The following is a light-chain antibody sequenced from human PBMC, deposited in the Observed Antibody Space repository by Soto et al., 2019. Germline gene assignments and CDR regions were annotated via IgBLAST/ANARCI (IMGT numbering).Light chain of an antibody. J-gene: IGKJ1*01. CDR3: QQSYSTPPT. V-gene: IGKV1-39*01. CDR2: AAS. CDR1: QSISTY. Sequence: DIHMTQSPSSLSASVGDRVTITCRASQSISTYLNWYQQTPGKAPKLLIYAASSLQSGVPSRFSGSGSGTDFTLTIGSLHPEDSATYYCQQSYSTPPTFGQGTKVDIK.